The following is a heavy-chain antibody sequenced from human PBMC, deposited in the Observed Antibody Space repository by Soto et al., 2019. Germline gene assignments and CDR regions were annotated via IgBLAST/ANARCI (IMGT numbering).Heavy chain of an antibody. CDR3: ARVRITIFGVVIPFGAGGMDV. D-gene: IGHD3-3*01. Sequence: QVQLQQWGAGLLKPSETLSLTCAVYGGSFSGYYWSWIRQPPGKGLEWIGEINHSGSTNYNPSLKSRVNISVDTSKNQFSLKLSSVTAADTAVYYCARVRITIFGVVIPFGAGGMDVWGQGTTVTVSS. V-gene: IGHV4-34*01. J-gene: IGHJ6*02. CDR2: INHSGST. CDR1: GGSFSGYY.